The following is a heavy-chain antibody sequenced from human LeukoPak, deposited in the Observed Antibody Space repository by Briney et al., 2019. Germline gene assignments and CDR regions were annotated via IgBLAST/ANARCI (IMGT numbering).Heavy chain of an antibody. CDR3: ARGDYYYDSSGYWSDAFDI. CDR2: IYYSGST. V-gene: IGHV4-59*08. Sequence: SETLSLTCTVSGGSISSYYWSWIRQPPGKGLEWIGYIYYSGSTNYNPPLKSRVTISVDTSKNQFSLKLSSVTAADTAVYYCARGDYYYDSSGYWSDAFDIWGQGTMVTVSS. J-gene: IGHJ3*02. CDR1: GGSISSYY. D-gene: IGHD3-22*01.